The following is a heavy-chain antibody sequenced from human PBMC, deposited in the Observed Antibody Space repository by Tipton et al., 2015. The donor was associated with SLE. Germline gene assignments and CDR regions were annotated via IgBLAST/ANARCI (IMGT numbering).Heavy chain of an antibody. CDR3: AKDGYSSSRPYYFDY. CDR1: GFTFSSYA. CDR2: ISGSGGST. Sequence: SLRLSCAASGFTFSSYAMRWVRQAPGKGLEWVSSISGSGGSTYYGDSVKGRFTISRDNSKNTLYLQMNSLRAEDTAVYYCAKDGYSSSRPYYFDYWGQGTLVTVSS. D-gene: IGHD6-13*01. V-gene: IGHV3-23*01. J-gene: IGHJ4*02.